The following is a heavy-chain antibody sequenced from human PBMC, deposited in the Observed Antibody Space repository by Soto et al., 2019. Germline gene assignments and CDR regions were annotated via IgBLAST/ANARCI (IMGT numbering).Heavy chain of an antibody. V-gene: IGHV3-23*01. Sequence: LRLSCAASGFTFSSHAMNWVRQAPGKGLEWLSAISGNANDIYYADSVKGRFTISRDSSTNTVFLQMNSLRVEDTALYYCAKKRSGSWSMGCFDSWGQGTLVTVSS. CDR1: GFTFSSHA. CDR2: ISGNANDI. D-gene: IGHD3-16*01. CDR3: AKKRSGSWSMGCFDS. J-gene: IGHJ4*02.